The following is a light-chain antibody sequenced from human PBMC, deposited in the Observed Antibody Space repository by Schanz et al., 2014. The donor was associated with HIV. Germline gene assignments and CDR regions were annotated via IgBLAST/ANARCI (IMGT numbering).Light chain of an antibody. CDR1: QSVGSN. J-gene: IGKJ4*01. CDR3: QQRSNWPLT. Sequence: EIVMTQSPATLSVSPGERATLSCRASQSVGSNLAWYQQRSGQPPRLLIYGASSGATGVPDRFRGSGSGTDFTLTISSLEPEDFAVYYCQQRSNWPLTFAGGTKV. CDR2: GAS. V-gene: IGKV3-11*01.